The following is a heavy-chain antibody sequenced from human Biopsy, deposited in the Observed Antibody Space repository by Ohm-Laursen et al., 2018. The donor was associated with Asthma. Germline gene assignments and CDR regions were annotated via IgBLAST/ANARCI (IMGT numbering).Heavy chain of an antibody. V-gene: IGHV4-31*03. J-gene: IGHJ4*02. Sequence: PSETLSLTCTVSGGTISSGGHYWNWIRQEPGKGLEWIGNIYDSGRTYYKSSLKSRITISVDSSKNQLSLTLTSVTAADTAIYYCARGVDYGGNHVDSWGQGILVIVS. D-gene: IGHD4-23*01. CDR1: GGTISSGGHY. CDR2: IYDSGRT. CDR3: ARGVDYGGNHVDS.